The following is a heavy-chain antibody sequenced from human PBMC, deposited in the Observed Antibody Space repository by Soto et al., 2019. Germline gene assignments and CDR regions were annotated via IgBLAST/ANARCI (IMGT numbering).Heavy chain of an antibody. D-gene: IGHD6-13*01. J-gene: IGHJ4*02. V-gene: IGHV4-4*02. CDR3: ARGERQQERDY. Sequence: LSDTWSVAEGSSVSFCWRRVRQPPGKGLEWIGEVYHSGNTNYNPSLKSRVIISVDKPKNQFSLKLSSVTDADTAMYYCARGERQQERDYWGQGTPVTVSS. CDR2: VYHSGNT. CDR1: EGSSVSFC.